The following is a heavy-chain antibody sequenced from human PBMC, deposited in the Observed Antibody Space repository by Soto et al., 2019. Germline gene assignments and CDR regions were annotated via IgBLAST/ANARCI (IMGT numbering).Heavy chain of an antibody. J-gene: IGHJ3*02. CDR2: ISSSSSYI. CDR1: GFTFSSYS. V-gene: IGHV3-21*01. CDR3: ARGRGYSGYDLAAFDI. D-gene: IGHD5-12*01. Sequence: EVQLVESGGGLVKPGGSLRLSCAASGFTFSSYSMNWVRQAPGKGLEWVSSISSSSSYIYYADSVKGRFTISRDNAKNSLYLQMNSLRAEDTAVYYCARGRGYSGYDLAAFDIWGQGTMVTVS.